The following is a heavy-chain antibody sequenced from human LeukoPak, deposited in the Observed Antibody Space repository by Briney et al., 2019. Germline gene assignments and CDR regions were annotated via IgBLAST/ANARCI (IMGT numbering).Heavy chain of an antibody. CDR3: ARDIIMDVAATPNWFGP. CDR1: GGTFSSYA. Sequence: ASVKVSCKASGGTFSSYAISWVRQAPGQGLEWMGGIIPDSGGTNYAQKFQGRVTMTRDTSISTAYMELSRPRSDDTAVYYCARDIIMDVAATPNWFGPWGQGTLVTVSS. J-gene: IGHJ5*02. D-gene: IGHD6-19*01. CDR2: IIPDSGGT. V-gene: IGHV1-2*02.